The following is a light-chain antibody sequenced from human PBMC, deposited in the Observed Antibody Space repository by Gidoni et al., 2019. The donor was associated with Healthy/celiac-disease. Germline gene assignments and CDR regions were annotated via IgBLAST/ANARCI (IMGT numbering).Light chain of an antibody. J-gene: IGKJ4*01. V-gene: IGKV1-39*01. CDR2: AAS. CDR1: QSISSY. CDR3: QQSYSTPRLT. Sequence: DLQMPESPSALSASAGDRVTITCRASQSISSYLNWHQQKPGQAPKLLIYAASSLQSGVPSRFSGSGSGTDFTLTISTLQPEDFAPYYCQQSYSTPRLTFGGGTQVEIK.